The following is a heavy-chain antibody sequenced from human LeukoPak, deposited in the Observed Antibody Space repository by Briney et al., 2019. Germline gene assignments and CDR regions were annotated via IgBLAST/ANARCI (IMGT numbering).Heavy chain of an antibody. J-gene: IGHJ4*02. Sequence: GESLKISCAASGFIFSNAWMIWVRQAPGKGLEWVGRIKSKTHGGTTDYAAPVEGRFTISRDDSKNTLYLQMNSLKTEDTAMYYCTKDKEDLGTGWYGGFDYWGQGTLVTVSS. CDR3: TKDKEDLGTGWYGGFDY. CDR1: GFIFSNAW. CDR2: IKSKTHGGTT. D-gene: IGHD6-19*01. V-gene: IGHV3-15*01.